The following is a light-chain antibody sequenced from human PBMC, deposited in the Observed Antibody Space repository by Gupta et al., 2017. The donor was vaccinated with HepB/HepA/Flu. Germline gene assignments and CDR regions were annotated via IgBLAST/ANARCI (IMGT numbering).Light chain of an antibody. CDR3: SSYTSGSTRV. Sequence: QSALTQPVSVSGSPGPSITISCTGTSSDVGDFDFVSWYQQHPGKAPKLMIYDVSNRPAGVSNRFSGSKSGKTASLTISGLQAEDEADYYCSSYTSGSTRVFGGGTKLTVL. J-gene: IGLJ3*02. CDR2: DVS. V-gene: IGLV2-14*03. CDR1: SSDVGDFDF.